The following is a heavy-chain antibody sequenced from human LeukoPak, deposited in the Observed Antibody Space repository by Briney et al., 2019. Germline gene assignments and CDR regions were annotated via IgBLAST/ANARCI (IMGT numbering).Heavy chain of an antibody. CDR2: INYSGSA. J-gene: IGHJ3*02. V-gene: IGHV4-59*12. D-gene: IGHD5-12*01. Sequence: SEALSLTCTVSGGSISSYYWSWIRQPPGKGLEWIGYINYSGSANYNPSLKSQVTISVDTSKNQFSLKLSSVTAADKAVYYCARSCRILDIVATIRARLGGNGFDIWGQGTMVTVSS. CDR3: ARSCRILDIVATIRARLGGNGFDI. CDR1: GGSISSYY.